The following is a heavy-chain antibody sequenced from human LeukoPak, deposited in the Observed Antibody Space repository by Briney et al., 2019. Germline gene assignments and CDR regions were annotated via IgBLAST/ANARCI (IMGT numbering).Heavy chain of an antibody. CDR2: MSNSGENT. J-gene: IGHJ4*02. V-gene: IGHV3-30*03. Sequence: GGSLRLSCAASGFTFSSYSMQWVRQTPGKGLEWVGIMSNSGENTFYGEAVKGRFTISRDNSQNTLYLQMNSLRPEDTAVYYCARRFDYWGQGTLVTVSS. CDR3: ARRFDY. CDR1: GFTFSSYS.